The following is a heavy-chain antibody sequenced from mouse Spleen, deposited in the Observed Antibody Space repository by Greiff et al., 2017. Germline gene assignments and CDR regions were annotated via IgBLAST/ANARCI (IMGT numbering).Heavy chain of an antibody. CDR3: ARWEFDY. J-gene: IGHJ2*01. D-gene: IGHD4-1*01. CDR1: GYTFTSYW. Sequence: VHLVESGAELAQPGASVKLSCKASGYTFTSYWMHWVKQRPGQGLEWIGYINTSSGYTKYNQKFKDKATLTADKYSSTAYMQLSSLTYEDSAVYYCARWEFDYWGQGTTLTVSS. CDR2: INTSSGYT. V-gene: IGHV1-7*01.